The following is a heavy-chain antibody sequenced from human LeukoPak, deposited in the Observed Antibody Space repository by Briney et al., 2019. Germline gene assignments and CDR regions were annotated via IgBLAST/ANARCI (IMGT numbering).Heavy chain of an antibody. CDR3: ATMMDPSDNWNYDLRVA. D-gene: IGHD1-7*01. Sequence: SETLSLTCTVSGGSISSYYWTWIRQPPGKGLEWIGYIYYSGSTNYNPSLKSRVTISVDTSKDQFSLKLSSVTAADTAVYYCATMMDPSDNWNYDLRVAWGQGTLVTVSS. CDR2: IYYSGST. CDR1: GGSISSYY. J-gene: IGHJ4*02. V-gene: IGHV4-59*01.